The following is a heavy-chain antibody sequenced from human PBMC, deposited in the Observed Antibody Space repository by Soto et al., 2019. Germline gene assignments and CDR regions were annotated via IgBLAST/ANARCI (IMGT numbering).Heavy chain of an antibody. V-gene: IGHV3-23*01. CDR2: ISGRGGRA. D-gene: IGHD6-19*01. CDR3: AKDRSQGAVACTSDFDY. Sequence: EVQMLESGGGLVQAGGSLRLSCAASGFSFSSYALNWVRQAPGKGLEWVSTISGRGGRAYYADSVKGRFTISRDNSKNALYLQLDSLRAEDTAVYYCAKDRSQGAVACTSDFDYWGQGTLVTVSS. CDR1: GFSFSSYA. J-gene: IGHJ4*02.